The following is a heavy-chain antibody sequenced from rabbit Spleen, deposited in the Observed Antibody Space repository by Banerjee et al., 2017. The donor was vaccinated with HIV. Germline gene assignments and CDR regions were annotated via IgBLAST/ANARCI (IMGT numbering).Heavy chain of an antibody. Sequence: QSLEESGGDLVKPGASLTLTCTASGIDFSNYYYMCWVRQAPGKGLEWIACIGAGSSGSTYSATWAKGRFTISKTSSTTVTLQMTSLTAADTATYFCARDTGASFSSYGMDLWGPGTLVTVS. CDR2: IGAGSSGST. D-gene: IGHD7-1*01. CDR3: ARDTGASFSSYGMDL. J-gene: IGHJ6*01. CDR1: GIDFSNYYY. V-gene: IGHV1S40*01.